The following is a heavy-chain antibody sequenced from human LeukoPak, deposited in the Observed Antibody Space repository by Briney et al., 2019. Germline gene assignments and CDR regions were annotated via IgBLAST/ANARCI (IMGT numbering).Heavy chain of an antibody. Sequence: GESLKISCKVSGYTFTSEWIGWVRQIPGKGLEWMGIIDPSDSDSRYSPSFRGQVTISADKSSSTTYLQWNSLKASDTAIYYCARRWGGSGADYNGDAVFDRWGQGTLVTVSS. CDR2: IDPSDSDS. CDR1: GYTFTSEW. D-gene: IGHD3-10*01. J-gene: IGHJ4*02. CDR3: ARRWGGSGADYNGDAVFDR. V-gene: IGHV5-51*01.